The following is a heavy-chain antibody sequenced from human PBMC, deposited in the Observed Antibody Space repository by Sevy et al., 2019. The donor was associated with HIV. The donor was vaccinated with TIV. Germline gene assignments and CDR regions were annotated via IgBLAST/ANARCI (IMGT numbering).Heavy chain of an antibody. V-gene: IGHV3-30*18. J-gene: IGHJ6*02. CDR2: ISYDGSNK. D-gene: IGHD3-10*01. CDR3: AKDALLWFRELSARMDV. Sequence: GGSLRLSCAASGFTFSSYGMHWVRQAPGKGLEWVAVISYDGSNKYYADSVKGRFTISRDNSKNTLYLQMNSLRAEDTAVYYCAKDALLWFRELSARMDVWGQGTTVTVSS. CDR1: GFTFSSYG.